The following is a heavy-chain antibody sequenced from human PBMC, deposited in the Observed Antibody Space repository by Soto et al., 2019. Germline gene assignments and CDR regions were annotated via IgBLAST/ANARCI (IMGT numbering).Heavy chain of an antibody. Sequence: SETLSLTCTVSAGAISNYFWSWIRQPPGKGLEWIGYIYYRGSTNYNPSLKSRVTISVDTSKNQFSLNLTSVTAADTAVYYCARDKSGSYGYYFDYWGQGTPVTVSS. CDR2: IYYRGST. D-gene: IGHD1-26*01. J-gene: IGHJ4*02. CDR3: ARDKSGSYGYYFDY. CDR1: AGAISNYF. V-gene: IGHV4-59*01.